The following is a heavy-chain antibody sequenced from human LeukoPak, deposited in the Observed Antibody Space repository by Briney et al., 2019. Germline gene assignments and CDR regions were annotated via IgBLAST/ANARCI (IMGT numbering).Heavy chain of an antibody. V-gene: IGHV5-51*01. CDR2: IYGVDSGT. CDR3: ARRANRDGYNYDYYDY. J-gene: IGHJ4*02. CDR1: GFRISNYW. D-gene: IGHD5-24*01. Sequence: GETLKISCQASGFRISNYWICWVRQMTGEGLEWMAIIYGVDSGTSYNPSFEGQVTVSAEKSINTAYMQWNSLKASDTAVYYCARRANRDGYNYDYYDYWGQGTLVSVSS.